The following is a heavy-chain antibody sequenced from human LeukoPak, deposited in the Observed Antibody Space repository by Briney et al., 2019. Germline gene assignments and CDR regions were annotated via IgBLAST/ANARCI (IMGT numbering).Heavy chain of an antibody. D-gene: IGHD3-10*01. CDR3: ARLNVLLWFGERGGWFDP. J-gene: IGHJ5*02. CDR1: GGSISSSSYY. CDR2: INHSGST. V-gene: IGHV4-39*07. Sequence: PSETLSLTCTVSGGSISSSSYYWGWIRQPPGKGLEWIGEINHSGSTNYNPSLKSRVTISVDTSKNQFSLKLSSVTAADTAVYYCARLNVLLWFGERGGWFDPWGQGTLVTVSS.